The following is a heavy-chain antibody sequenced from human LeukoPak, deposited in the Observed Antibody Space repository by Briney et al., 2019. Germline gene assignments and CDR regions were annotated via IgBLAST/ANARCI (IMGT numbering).Heavy chain of an antibody. V-gene: IGHV1-69*05. CDR3: RGGDYYDSSGYSTDY. CDR2: IIPIFGTA. CDR1: GGTFSSYA. Sequence: ASVKVSCKASGGTFSSYAISWVRQAPGQGLEWMGRIIPIFGTANYAQKFQGRVTITTDESTSTAYMELSSLRSEDTAVYYCRGGDYYDSSGYSTDYWGQGTLVTVSS. D-gene: IGHD3-22*01. J-gene: IGHJ4*02.